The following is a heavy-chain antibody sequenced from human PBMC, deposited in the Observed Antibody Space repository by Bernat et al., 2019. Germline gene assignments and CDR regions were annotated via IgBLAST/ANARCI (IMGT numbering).Heavy chain of an antibody. J-gene: IGHJ5*01. CDR3: AAAPSQVPAANIWFDP. CDR2: INPYNGNT. CDR1: GYTFINYG. D-gene: IGHD2-2*01. Sequence: QVQLLQSGTDVKKPGASLRVSCKASGYTFINYGITWVRQAPGQGLEWMGWINPYNGNTNYAQTVQGRVTMTTDTATSTAYMERTSLRSDDTAVYYCAAAPSQVPAANIWFDPWGQGTLVTVSS. V-gene: IGHV1-18*01.